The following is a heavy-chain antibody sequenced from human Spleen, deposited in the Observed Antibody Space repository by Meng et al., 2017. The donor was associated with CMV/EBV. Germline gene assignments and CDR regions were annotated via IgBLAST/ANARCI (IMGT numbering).Heavy chain of an antibody. CDR1: GFTFNTYS. CDR2: ISSSGSYI. Sequence: GESLKISCAASGFTFNTYSMNWVRQAPGKGLEWVSSISSSGSYIFYADSVKGRFTISRDNAENSLYLQMNSLRADDTAVYYCAGSRYCSSASCLGYGWFDPWGQGTLVTVSS. CDR3: AGSRYCSSASCLGYGWFDP. D-gene: IGHD2-2*01. J-gene: IGHJ5*02. V-gene: IGHV3-21*01.